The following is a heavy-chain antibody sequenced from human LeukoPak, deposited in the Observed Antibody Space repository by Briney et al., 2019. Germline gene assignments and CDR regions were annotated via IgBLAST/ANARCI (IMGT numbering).Heavy chain of an antibody. CDR3: AKGNWEPWDY. V-gene: IGHV3-23*01. Sequence: GGSLRLSCAASGFTFSSHAMSWVRPAPGKGLEWVSAISGSGGSTYYADSVKGRFTISRDNSKNTLYLQMNSLRAEDTAVYYCAKGNWEPWDYWGQGTLVTVSS. CDR2: ISGSGGST. D-gene: IGHD1-26*01. J-gene: IGHJ4*02. CDR1: GFTFSSHA.